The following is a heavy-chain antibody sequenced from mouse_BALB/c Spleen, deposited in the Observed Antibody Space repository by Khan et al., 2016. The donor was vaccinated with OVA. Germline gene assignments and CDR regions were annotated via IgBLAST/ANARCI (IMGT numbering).Heavy chain of an antibody. J-gene: IGHJ3*01. V-gene: IGHV5-6*01. CDR2: ISSAGDYT. Sequence: EVMLVESGGDLVKPGGSLKLSCAASGFTFSSYSMSWVRQTPDKRLEWVTTISSAGDYTYYPDSVKGRFTISRANAKNTLYLQMSSLKSEDTAMYDCASHLTGSFAYWGQGTLVTVSA. D-gene: IGHD4-1*01. CDR3: ASHLTGSFAY. CDR1: GFTFSSYS.